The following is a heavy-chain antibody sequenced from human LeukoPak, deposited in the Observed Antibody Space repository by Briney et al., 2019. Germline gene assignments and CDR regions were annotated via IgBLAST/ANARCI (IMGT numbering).Heavy chain of an antibody. CDR1: GYPFTSYG. V-gene: IGHV1-18*01. J-gene: IGHJ6*03. CDR2: ISAYNGNT. CDR3: ARAGHIVVVLTSYYMDV. D-gene: IGHD2-2*01. Sequence: ASVKLSCNASGYPFTSYGISWVRQAPGQGLEWMGWISAYNGNTNYAQKLQGRVTMTTDTSTSTAYMELRSLRSDDTAVYYCARAGHIVVVLTSYYMDVWGKGTTVTVSS.